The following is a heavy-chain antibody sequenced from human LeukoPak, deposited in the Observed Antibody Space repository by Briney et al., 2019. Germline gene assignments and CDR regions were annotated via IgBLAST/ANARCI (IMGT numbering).Heavy chain of an antibody. J-gene: IGHJ2*01. CDR2: IFHTGST. D-gene: IGHD3-9*01. Sequence: SETLSLTCTVSGGSISNYSWSWIRQPPGKGLEWIGYIFHTGSTNYNPSLERRVTMSVDTSKNQFSLHLTSVTAADTAVYYCAKVPGRYLDFLWYFDLWGRGTLVTVSS. CDR3: AKVPGRYLDFLWYFDL. CDR1: GGSISNYS. V-gene: IGHV4-59*01.